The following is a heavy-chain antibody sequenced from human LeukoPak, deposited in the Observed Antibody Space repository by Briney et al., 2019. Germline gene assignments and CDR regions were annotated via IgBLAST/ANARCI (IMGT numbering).Heavy chain of an antibody. J-gene: IGHJ4*02. CDR3: AHVGGGFGENS. V-gene: IGHV3-30*04. D-gene: IGHD3-10*01. CDR2: ISYDGSNK. Sequence: GRSLRLSCAASGFTFSSYAMHWVRQAPGKGLEWVAVISYDGSNKYYADSAKGRFTISRDNSKNTLYLQMNSLRAEDTAVYYCAHVGGGFGENSWGQGTLVTVSS. CDR1: GFTFSSYA.